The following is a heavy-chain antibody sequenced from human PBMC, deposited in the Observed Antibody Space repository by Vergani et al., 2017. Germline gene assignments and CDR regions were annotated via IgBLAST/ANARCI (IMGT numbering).Heavy chain of an antibody. CDR3: ARDGRITGIDY. D-gene: IGHD1-20*01. V-gene: IGHV4-31*03. CDR1: GGSISSGGYS. CDR2: IYYSGST. Sequence: QVQLQESGPGLVKPSQTLSLTCTVSGGSISSGGYSWSWIRQHPGKGLEWIGYIYYSGSTYYNPSLKSRVTISVDTSKNQFSLKLSSVTAADTAVYYCARDGRITGIDYWGQGTLVTVSS. J-gene: IGHJ4*02.